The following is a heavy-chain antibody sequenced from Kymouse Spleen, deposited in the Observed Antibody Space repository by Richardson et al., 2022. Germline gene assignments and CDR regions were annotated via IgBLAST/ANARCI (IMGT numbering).Heavy chain of an antibody. V-gene: IGHV4-34*01. CDR2: INHSGST. CDR3: AREASSSSVYYFDY. J-gene: IGHJ4*02. D-gene: IGHD6-6*01. Sequence: QVQLQQWGAGLLKPSETLSLTCAVYGGSFSGYYWSWIRQPPGKGLEWIGEINHSGSTNYNPSLKSRVTISVDTSKNQFSLKLSSVTAADTAVYYCAREASSSSVYYFDYWGQGTLVTVSS. CDR1: GGSFSGYY.